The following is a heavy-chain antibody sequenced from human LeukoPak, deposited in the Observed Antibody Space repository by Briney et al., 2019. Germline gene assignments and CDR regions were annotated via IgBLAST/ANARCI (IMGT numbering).Heavy chain of an antibody. J-gene: IGHJ4*02. CDR3: TTRSGWIVYYFDY. D-gene: IGHD6-19*01. CDR1: GFTFSGSA. CDR2: VRSKANSYAT. V-gene: IGHV3-73*01. Sequence: PGGSLRLSCAASGFTFSGSAMHWVRQASGKGLEWVGRVRSKANSYATAYAASVKGRFTISRDDSKNTAYLQMNSLKTEDTAVYYCTTRSGWIVYYFDYWGQGTLVTVSS.